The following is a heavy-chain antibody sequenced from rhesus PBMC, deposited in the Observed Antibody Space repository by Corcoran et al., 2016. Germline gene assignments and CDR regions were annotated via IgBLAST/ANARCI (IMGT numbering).Heavy chain of an antibody. Sequence: QVQLQESGPGLVKPSASLSLTCAASGGSVSGVCVGWLRKPPGTGLEWIGYSGGSSGITYYNPSLKSRVTISTDTSKNQLSLMLSSLTAADTAVYDCASDRGGIVTALLFDYWGQGVLVTVSS. D-gene: IGHD1-44*02. V-gene: IGHV4-165*01. CDR2: SGGSSGIT. CDR3: ASDRGGIVTALLFDY. J-gene: IGHJ4*01. CDR1: GGSVSGVC.